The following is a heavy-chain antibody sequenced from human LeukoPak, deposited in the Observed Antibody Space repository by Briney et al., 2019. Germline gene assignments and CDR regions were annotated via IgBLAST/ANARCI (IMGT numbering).Heavy chain of an antibody. J-gene: IGHJ4*02. D-gene: IGHD5-12*01. CDR2: IDTDGRST. V-gene: IGHV3-74*01. Sequence: SGGSPRLSCAASGFTFSSNWMHWVRQAPGKGLVWVSRIDTDGRSTNYADSVKGRFTISRDNAKNTLYLQMNSLRAEDTAVYYCARSAGYAVDYWGQGTLVTVSS. CDR3: ARSAGYAVDY. CDR1: GFTFSSNW.